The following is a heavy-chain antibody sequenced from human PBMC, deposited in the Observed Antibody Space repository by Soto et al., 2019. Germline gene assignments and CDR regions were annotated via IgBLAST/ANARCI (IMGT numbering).Heavy chain of an antibody. D-gene: IGHD3-9*01. CDR3: ARGFYDILTGYRDNWFDP. Sequence: TLSLTCAISGDSVSSNSAAWNWIRQSPSRGLEWLGRTYYRSKWYNDYAVSVKSRITINPDTSKNQFSLQLNSVTPEDTAVYYCARGFYDILTGYRDNWFDPRGQGTLVTVSS. V-gene: IGHV6-1*01. CDR2: TYYRSKWYN. CDR1: GDSVSSNSAA. J-gene: IGHJ5*02.